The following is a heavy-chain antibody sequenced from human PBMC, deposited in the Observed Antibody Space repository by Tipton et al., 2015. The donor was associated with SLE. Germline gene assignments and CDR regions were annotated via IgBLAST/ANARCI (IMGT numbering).Heavy chain of an antibody. D-gene: IGHD2-2*02. CDR2: ISAYNGNT. Sequence: QLVQPGAEVKKPGASVKVSCKASGYTFTSYGISWVRQAPGQGLEWMGWISAYNGNTNYAQKLQGRVTMTTDTSTSTAYMELRSLRSDDTAVYYCARGLDFDCSSTSCYRANAFDIWGQGTMVTVSS. J-gene: IGHJ3*02. CDR1: GYTFTSYG. V-gene: IGHV1-18*01. CDR3: ARGLDFDCSSTSCYRANAFDI.